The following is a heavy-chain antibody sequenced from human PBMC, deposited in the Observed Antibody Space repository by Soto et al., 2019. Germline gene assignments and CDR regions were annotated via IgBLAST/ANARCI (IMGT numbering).Heavy chain of an antibody. Sequence: EVQMLESGGYLVQPGGSLRVSCASGFTFSHYTMAWVRQAPGKGLEWVSGFSRSNGVAYYADSVKGRFTISRDNSKNTVFLQINSLRAEDTAVYYCENGVLHGSIDGGLSYFHHWDQGTLVTVSS. CDR2: FSRSNGVA. D-gene: IGHD1-26*01. V-gene: IGHV3-23*01. CDR3: ENGVLHGSIDGGLSYFHH. J-gene: IGHJ4*02. CDR1: GFTFSHYT.